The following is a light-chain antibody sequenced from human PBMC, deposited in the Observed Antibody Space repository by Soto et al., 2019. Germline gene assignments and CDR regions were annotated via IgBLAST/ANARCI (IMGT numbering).Light chain of an antibody. CDR1: SGSIASNY. J-gene: IGLJ1*01. CDR3: QSYDSNNQV. Sequence: NFMLTQPHSVSESPGKTVTISCTRSSGSIASNYVQWFQQRPGSFPTTVIYEDDQRPSGVPDRFSGSIDTSSNSASLTISGLKTEDEADYYCQSYDSNNQVFGTGTKLTVL. V-gene: IGLV6-57*01. CDR2: EDD.